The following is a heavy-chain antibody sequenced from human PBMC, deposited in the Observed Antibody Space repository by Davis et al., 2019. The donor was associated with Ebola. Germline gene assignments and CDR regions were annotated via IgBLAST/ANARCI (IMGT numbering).Heavy chain of an antibody. CDR3: ARDRGSPDNVVVPAAKDYYYYYGMDV. CDR1: GFTFSSYW. D-gene: IGHD2-2*01. J-gene: IGHJ6*02. CDR2: IKQDGSEK. Sequence: GESLKISCAASGFTFSSYWMSWVRQAPGKGLEWVANIKQDGSEKYYVDSVKGRFTISRDNAKNSLYPQINSLRAEDTAVYYCARDRGSPDNVVVPAAKDYYYYYGMDVWGQGTTVTVSS. V-gene: IGHV3-7*01.